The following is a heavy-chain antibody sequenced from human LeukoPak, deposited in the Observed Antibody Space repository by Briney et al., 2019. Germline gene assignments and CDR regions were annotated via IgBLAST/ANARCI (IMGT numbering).Heavy chain of an antibody. Sequence: LETLSLTCTVSGGSISDYYWNWIRQPPGKGLEWIGYVHYSGSTNYKPSLKSRVTISVDTSKNQFSLELTSVTAADTAVYYCARGTNVNYWGQGTLVTVSS. V-gene: IGHV4-59*01. CDR3: ARGTNVNY. CDR1: GGSISDYY. J-gene: IGHJ4*02. D-gene: IGHD3-3*01. CDR2: VHYSGST.